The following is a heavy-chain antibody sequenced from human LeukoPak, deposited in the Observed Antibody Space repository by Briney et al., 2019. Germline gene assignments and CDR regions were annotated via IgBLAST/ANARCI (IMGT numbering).Heavy chain of an antibody. CDR2: IIPIFGTA. CDR3: GRDARIAAAATIIDY. J-gene: IGHJ4*02. CDR1: GGTFSSYA. D-gene: IGHD6-13*01. Sequence: SVKVSCKASGGTFSSYAISWVRRAPGQGLEWMGGIIPIFGTANYAQKFQGRVTMTRDTSTTTVYMELSSLRPEDTAVYYCGRDARIAAAATIIDYWGQGTLVAVSS. V-gene: IGHV1-69*05.